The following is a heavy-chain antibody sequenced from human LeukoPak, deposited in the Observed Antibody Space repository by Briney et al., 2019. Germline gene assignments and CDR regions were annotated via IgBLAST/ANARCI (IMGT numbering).Heavy chain of an antibody. V-gene: IGHV1-2*02. Sequence: ASVTVSCKASGHTFTGYYMHWVRQAPGQGVEWMGWINPNSGGTNYAQKFQGRVTMTRDTSISTAYMELSRLRSDDTAVYYCARGYYGSGSYYNYYYYYMDVWGKGTTVTVSS. D-gene: IGHD3-10*01. CDR1: GHTFTGYY. CDR2: INPNSGGT. J-gene: IGHJ6*03. CDR3: ARGYYGSGSYYNYYYYYMDV.